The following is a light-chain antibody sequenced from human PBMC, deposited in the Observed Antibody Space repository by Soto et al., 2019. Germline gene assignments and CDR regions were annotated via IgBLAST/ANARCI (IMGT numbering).Light chain of an antibody. Sequence: QSALTQPASLSGSPGQSITIACTGTSSDIGSYNYVSWYQQHPGKAPKLMIFDVSYRPSGMSDRFSGSKSGNTASLTISGLQPEDEADYYCSSYGASSTLFGGGTKLTV. CDR3: SSYGASSTL. J-gene: IGLJ3*02. CDR2: DVS. V-gene: IGLV2-14*03. CDR1: SSDIGSYNY.